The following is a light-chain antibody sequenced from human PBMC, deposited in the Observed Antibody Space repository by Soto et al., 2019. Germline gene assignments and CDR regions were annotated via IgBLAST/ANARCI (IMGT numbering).Light chain of an antibody. CDR3: QHYNSYRT. V-gene: IGKV1-5*01. J-gene: IGKJ1*01. CDR2: DAS. CDR1: QSISSW. Sequence: DIQMTQSPSTLSASVGDRVTITCRASQSISSWLAWYQQKPGKAPKLLIYDASSLESGVPSRFSGSGSGTEFTLTISSLQPDDFATYYCQHYNSYRTFGQGTKVDIK.